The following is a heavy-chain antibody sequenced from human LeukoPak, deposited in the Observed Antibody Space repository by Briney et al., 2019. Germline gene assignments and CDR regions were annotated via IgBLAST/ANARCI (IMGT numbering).Heavy chain of an antibody. CDR2: ISYDGSNK. CDR3: ARRLIYQYYFDY. CDR1: GFTFSSYA. V-gene: IGHV3-30*04. D-gene: IGHD2-2*01. J-gene: IGHJ4*02. Sequence: GGSLRLSCAASGFTFSSYAMHWVRQAPGKGLEWVAVISYDGSNKYYADSVKGRFTISRDNSKNTLYLQMNSLRAEDTAVYYCARRLIYQYYFDYWGQGTLVTVSS.